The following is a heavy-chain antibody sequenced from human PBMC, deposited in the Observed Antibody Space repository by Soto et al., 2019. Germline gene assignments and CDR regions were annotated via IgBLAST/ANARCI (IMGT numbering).Heavy chain of an antibody. CDR1: GFTFDDYA. D-gene: IGHD3-16*01. Sequence: EVQLVESGGGLVQPGRSLRLSCAASGFTFDDYAMHWVRQAPGKGLEWVSGISWNSGTIGYADSVKGRFTISRDNAKYAVYEQMNSLRAGDTALYYCGKERGLGGVRNGMDVWGQGATVTVSS. V-gene: IGHV3-9*01. CDR2: ISWNSGTI. J-gene: IGHJ6*02. CDR3: GKERGLGGVRNGMDV.